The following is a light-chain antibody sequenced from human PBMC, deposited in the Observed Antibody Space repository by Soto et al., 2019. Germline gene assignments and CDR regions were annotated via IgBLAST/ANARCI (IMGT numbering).Light chain of an antibody. CDR1: RSNIGSNT. J-gene: IGLJ1*01. CDR2: SNN. V-gene: IGLV1-44*01. Sequence: QSVRTQPPSASGTPGQKVTISCSGSRSNIGSNTVNWYQQVPGTAPKLLISSNNQRPSGVPARFSGSKSGTSASLAISGLQSDDEADYYCAAWDGSLTGYVFGTGTKVTVL. CDR3: AAWDGSLTGYV.